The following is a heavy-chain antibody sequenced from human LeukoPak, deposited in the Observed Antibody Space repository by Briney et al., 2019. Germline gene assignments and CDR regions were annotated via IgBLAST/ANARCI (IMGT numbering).Heavy chain of an antibody. CDR3: TRSLWDYSDAFDI. CDR2: IRSQANSYAT. D-gene: IGHD4-11*01. Sequence: PGGSLRLSCAASGFTFSGSAMHWVRQASGKGLEWVGRIRSQANSYATAYAASVKGRFTISRDDSKNTAYLQMNSLKTEDTAVYYCTRSLWDYSDAFDIWGQGTMVTVSS. J-gene: IGHJ3*02. V-gene: IGHV3-73*01. CDR1: GFTFSGSA.